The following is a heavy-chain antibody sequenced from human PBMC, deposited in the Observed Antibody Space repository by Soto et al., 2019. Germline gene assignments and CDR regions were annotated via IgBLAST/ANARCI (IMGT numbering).Heavy chain of an antibody. CDR1: GGSISSYY. CDR3: AREVDGSGSINNNWFDP. D-gene: IGHD3-10*01. Sequence: PSATLSLTCTVSGGSISSYYWSWIRQPPGKGLEWIGYIYYSGSTNYNPSLKSRVTISVDTSKNQFSLKLSSVTAADTAVYYCAREVDGSGSINNNWFDPWGQGTLVTVSS. J-gene: IGHJ5*02. CDR2: IYYSGST. V-gene: IGHV4-59*12.